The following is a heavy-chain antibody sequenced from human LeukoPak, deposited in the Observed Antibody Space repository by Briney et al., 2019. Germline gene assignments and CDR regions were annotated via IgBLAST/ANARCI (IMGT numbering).Heavy chain of an antibody. CDR1: GGTFSSYA. V-gene: IGHV1-69*06. CDR2: IIPIFGTA. CDR3: ARVPYYYYYYMDV. Sequence: SVKVSCKASGGTFSSYAISWVRQAPGQGLEWMGGIIPIFGTANYAQKFQGRVTITADKSTSTAYMELSSLRSEDTAVYYCARVPYYYYYYMDVWGKGTTVTVSS. J-gene: IGHJ6*03.